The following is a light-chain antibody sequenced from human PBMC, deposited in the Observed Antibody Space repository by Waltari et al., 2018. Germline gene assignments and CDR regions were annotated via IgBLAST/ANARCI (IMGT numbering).Light chain of an antibody. CDR3: MQGLEFPPT. V-gene: IGKV2-40*01. J-gene: IGKJ1*01. Sequence: DIVMTQTPLSLPVTLGEPASISCRSSQSLLDSEDGNTYLEWYLQKPGQSPQLLIYEVSNGASGVPDRFSGSGSDTDFTLKISRVEAEDVGVYYCMQGLEFPPTFGQGTKVEIK. CDR2: EVS. CDR1: QSLLDSEDGNTY.